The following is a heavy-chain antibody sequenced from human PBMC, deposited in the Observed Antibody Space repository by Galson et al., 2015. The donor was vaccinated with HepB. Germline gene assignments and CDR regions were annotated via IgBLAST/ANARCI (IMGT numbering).Heavy chain of an antibody. D-gene: IGHD2-15*01. Sequence: LRLSCAASGSTFSSYGMHWVRQAPGKGLEWVAVIWYDGSNKYYADSVKGRFTISRDNSKNTLYLQMNSLRAEDTAVYYCARPGEYCSGGSCYWWSAFDIWGQGTMVTVSS. CDR2: IWYDGSNK. CDR1: GSTFSSYG. CDR3: ARPGEYCSGGSCYWWSAFDI. V-gene: IGHV3-33*08. J-gene: IGHJ3*02.